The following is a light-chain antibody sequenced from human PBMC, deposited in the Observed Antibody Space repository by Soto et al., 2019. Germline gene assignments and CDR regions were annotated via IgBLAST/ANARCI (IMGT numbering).Light chain of an antibody. V-gene: IGKV3-20*01. CDR2: GAS. CDR1: QSVSSSY. CDR3: QQYGSSRIT. Sequence: EIVLTQSPGTLSLSPGERATLSCRASQSVSSSYLAWYQQKPGQAPRLLIYGASSRATGIPDRFSGSGSGTDFTLAISRLEREDFAVYYCQQYGSSRITFGPGTRLEIK. J-gene: IGKJ5*01.